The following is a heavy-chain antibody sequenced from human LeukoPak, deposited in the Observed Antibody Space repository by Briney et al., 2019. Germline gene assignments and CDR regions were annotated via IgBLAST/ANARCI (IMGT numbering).Heavy chain of an antibody. V-gene: IGHV3-23*01. D-gene: IGHD5-18*01. CDR3: AKMSGYSEDY. Sequence: PGGSLRLSCAASGFTFSSYAMSWVRQAPGKGLEWVSVISGSGGSTYFADSVKGRFTISRDNSKNTLYPQMNSLRAEDTAVYFCAKMSGYSEDYWGQGTLVTVSS. J-gene: IGHJ4*02. CDR1: GFTFSSYA. CDR2: ISGSGGST.